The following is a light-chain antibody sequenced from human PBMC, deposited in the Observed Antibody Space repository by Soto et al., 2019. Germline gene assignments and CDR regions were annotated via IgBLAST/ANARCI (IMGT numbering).Light chain of an antibody. CDR2: GNT. J-gene: IGLJ1*01. Sequence: QSLLTLPPSVSGAPGQRITISCTGSSSNIGADFDVYWYQQLPGAAPKLLIYGNTNRPSGVPDRFSGSKSGTSASLAITGLQAEDEADYYRQSYDRSLTGVFGTGTKVTVL. CDR1: SSNIGADFD. CDR3: QSYDRSLTGV. V-gene: IGLV1-40*01.